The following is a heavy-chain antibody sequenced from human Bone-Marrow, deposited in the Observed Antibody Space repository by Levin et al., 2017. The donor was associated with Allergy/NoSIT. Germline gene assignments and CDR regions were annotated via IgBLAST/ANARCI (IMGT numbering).Heavy chain of an antibody. CDR2: ISYDGSNK. V-gene: IGHV3-30-3*01. D-gene: IGHD3-22*01. CDR3: ARVPYDSKRATREETRGLLFDY. CDR1: GFTFSSYA. Sequence: SCAASGFTFSSYAMHWVRQAPGKGLEWVAVISYDGSNKYYADSVKGRFTISRDNSKNTLYLQMNSLRAEDTAVYYCARVPYDSKRATREETRGLLFDYWGQGTLVTVSS. J-gene: IGHJ4*02.